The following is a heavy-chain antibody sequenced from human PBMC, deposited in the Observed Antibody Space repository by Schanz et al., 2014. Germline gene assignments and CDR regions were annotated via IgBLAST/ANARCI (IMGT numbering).Heavy chain of an antibody. J-gene: IGHJ4*02. CDR2: MSYDGSIK. Sequence: QVQLVESGGGVVQPGRSLRLSCAASGFTFSSYGMHWVRQAPGKGLEWVAAMSYDGSIKYYGDSVKGRFTISRDSPKNTLYLQMNSLRAEDTAVYYCARANYRRKINFDYWGRGTLVTVSS. V-gene: IGHV3-33*01. CDR1: GFTFSSYG. D-gene: IGHD3-10*01. CDR3: ARANYRRKINFDY.